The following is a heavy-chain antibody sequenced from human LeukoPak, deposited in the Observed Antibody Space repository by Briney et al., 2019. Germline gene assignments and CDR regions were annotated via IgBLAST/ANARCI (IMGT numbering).Heavy chain of an antibody. J-gene: IGHJ4*02. Sequence: ASVTVSCKASGYTFTSYDFNWVRQAPGQRPERMGWMSPNSGDTGYAQKFQDRVTMTRNTSISTAYMELSSLRSDDTAVYYCARGPPNWGYDYWGPGTLVTVSS. CDR1: GYTFTSYD. V-gene: IGHV1-8*01. CDR3: ARGPPNWGYDY. D-gene: IGHD7-27*01. CDR2: MSPNSGDT.